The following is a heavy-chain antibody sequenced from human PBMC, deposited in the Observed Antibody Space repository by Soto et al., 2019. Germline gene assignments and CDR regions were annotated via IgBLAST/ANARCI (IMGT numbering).Heavy chain of an antibody. J-gene: IGHJ4*02. CDR3: ACTYSSGCPDC. V-gene: IGHV4-34*01. CDR2: INHSGST. CDR1: GGSFSGYY. D-gene: IGHD6-19*01. Sequence: QVQLQQWGAGLLKPSETLSLTCAVYGGSFSGYYWSWIRQPPGKGLEWIGEINHSGSTNYNPSLKSRVTISVDTSKNQFSLKLSSATAADTATYYCACTYSSGCPDCWGRGSLVTDSS.